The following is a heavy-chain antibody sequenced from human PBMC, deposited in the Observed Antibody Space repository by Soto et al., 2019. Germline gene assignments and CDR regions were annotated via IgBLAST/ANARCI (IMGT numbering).Heavy chain of an antibody. CDR3: ATKDDHKDDEPYYYGCDV. J-gene: IGHJ6*02. D-gene: IGHD3-16*01. CDR1: GYTSSSYG. CDR2: ISVFNGDT. Sequence: ASVKVSCKAIGYTSSSYGINWVRQAPGQGLEWMGWISVFNGDTKYAQKFQGRVAITKDPGTSTAHMELRSLRSDDAAVYFCATKDDHKDDEPYYYGCDVWGQGTPVTVYS. V-gene: IGHV1-18*01.